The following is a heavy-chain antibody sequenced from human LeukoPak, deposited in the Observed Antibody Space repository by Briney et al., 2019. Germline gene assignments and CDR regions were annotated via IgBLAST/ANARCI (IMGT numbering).Heavy chain of an antibody. V-gene: IGHV1-18*01. D-gene: IGHD6-13*01. J-gene: IGHJ6*03. CDR3: ARGKQLVRTKAPYYMDV. CDR1: GYTFTSYG. CDR2: ISAYNGNT. Sequence: GASVKVSCKASGYTFTSYGISWVRQAPGQGLEWMGWISAYNGNTNYAQKLQGRVTMTTDTSTSTAYMELRSLRSDDTAVYYCARGKQLVRTKAPYYMDVWDKGTTVTVSS.